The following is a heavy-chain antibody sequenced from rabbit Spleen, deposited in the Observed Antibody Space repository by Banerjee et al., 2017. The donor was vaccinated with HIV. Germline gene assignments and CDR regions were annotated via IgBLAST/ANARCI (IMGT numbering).Heavy chain of an antibody. J-gene: IGHJ4*01. V-gene: IGHV1S40*01. CDR3: ARSIYGGAGHAYATGFNL. D-gene: IGHD6-1*01. CDR2: IYNGDGST. Sequence: QSLEESGGDLVKPGASLTLTCRASGFSFSSSHYMCWVRQAPGKGLEWIACIYNGDGSTYYASWAKGRFTISKISSTTVTLQMTSLTAADTATYFCARSIYGGAGHAYATGFNLWGQGTLVTVS. CDR1: GFSFSSSHY.